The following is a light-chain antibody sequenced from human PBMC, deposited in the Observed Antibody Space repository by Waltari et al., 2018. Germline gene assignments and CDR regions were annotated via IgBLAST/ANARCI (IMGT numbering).Light chain of an antibody. J-gene: IGLJ2*01. CDR1: SRDVGAYNY. CDR3: SSYTTSGTFV. Sequence: QSALTQPDSVSGSPGQSIPISCTGTSRDVGAYNYVSWYQHHPGKAPKIIIYQVSNRPSGVSNRLSGSKSGNTASLTISGLQAEDEGDYYCSSYTTSGTFVFGGGTKLTVL. CDR2: QVS. V-gene: IGLV2-14*01.